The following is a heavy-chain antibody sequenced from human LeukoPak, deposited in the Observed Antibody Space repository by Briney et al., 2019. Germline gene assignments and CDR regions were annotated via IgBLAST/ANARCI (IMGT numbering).Heavy chain of an antibody. CDR2: IYYSGST. D-gene: IGHD6-13*01. CDR3: ARGRALPGIAAD. CDR1: GGSISSGDYY. V-gene: IGHV4-30-4*01. J-gene: IGHJ4*02. Sequence: SETLSLTCTVSGGSISSGDYYWSWIRQPPGKGLEWIGYIYYSGSTYYNPSLKSRVTISVDTSKNQFSLKLSSVTAADTAVYYCARGRALPGIAADWGQGTPVTVSS.